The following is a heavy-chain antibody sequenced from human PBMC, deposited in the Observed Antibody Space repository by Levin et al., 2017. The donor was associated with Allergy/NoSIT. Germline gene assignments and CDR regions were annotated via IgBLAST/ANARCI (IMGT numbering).Heavy chain of an antibody. CDR3: ARDLGTAMNTVWFDP. CDR1: GASVNSGTYY. Sequence: SQTLSLTCTVSGASVNSGTYYWSWIRQPAGKGLEWIVRIYTTGSTNYNPSLKSRVSISVDTSKNQFSLKLSSVTASDTAVYYCARDLGTAMNTVWFDPWGQGTLVTVSS. V-gene: IGHV4-61*02. D-gene: IGHD5-18*01. J-gene: IGHJ5*02. CDR2: IYTTGST.